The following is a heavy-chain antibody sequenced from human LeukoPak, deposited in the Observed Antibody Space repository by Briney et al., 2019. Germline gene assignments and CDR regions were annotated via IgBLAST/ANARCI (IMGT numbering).Heavy chain of an antibody. CDR1: GYTFTSHD. J-gene: IGHJ6*03. CDR3: ARAPGNSVTTSYYYYYMDV. V-gene: IGHV1-8*01. Sequence: ASVKVSCKASGYTFTSHDINWVRQASGQGPEWMGWMNPNSGDTGYAKKCQGRVSMTRDTSISTASMELSSLRSEDTAVYYCARAPGNSVTTSYYYYYMDVWGKGTTVTVSS. D-gene: IGHD4-11*01. CDR2: MNPNSGDT.